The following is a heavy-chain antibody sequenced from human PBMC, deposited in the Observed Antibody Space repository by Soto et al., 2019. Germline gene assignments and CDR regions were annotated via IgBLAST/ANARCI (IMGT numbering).Heavy chain of an antibody. V-gene: IGHV3-21*01. CDR3: ARSYSNYGLSFLSDAYMDV. Sequence: GGSLRLSCAASGFTFSSYSMNWVRQAPGKGLEWVSSISSSSSYIYYADSVKGRFTISRDNAKNSLYLQMNSLRAEDTAVYYCARSYSNYGLSFLSDAYMDVWGKGTTVTVSS. CDR2: ISSSSSYI. D-gene: IGHD4-4*01. CDR1: GFTFSSYS. J-gene: IGHJ6*03.